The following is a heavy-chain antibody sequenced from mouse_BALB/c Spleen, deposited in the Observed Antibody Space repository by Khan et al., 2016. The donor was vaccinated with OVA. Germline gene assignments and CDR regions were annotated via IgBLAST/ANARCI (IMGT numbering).Heavy chain of an antibody. CDR3: ARLAYYYDSEGFAY. J-gene: IGHJ3*01. D-gene: IGHD1-1*01. Sequence: EVELVESGGDLVKPGGSLKLSCAASGFTFSTYGMSWVRQTPDNRLVWVATVSTGGSYTYYPASVKGRFTISRDNAKNTLYLQMSSLKSEDTAMFYCARLAYYYDSEGFAYWGQGTLVTVSA. CDR2: VSTGGSYT. CDR1: GFTFSTYG. V-gene: IGHV5-6*01.